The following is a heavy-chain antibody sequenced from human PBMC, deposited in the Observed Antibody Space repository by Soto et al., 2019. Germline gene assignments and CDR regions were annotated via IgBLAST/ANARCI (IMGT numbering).Heavy chain of an antibody. D-gene: IGHD4-4*01. Sequence: SETLSLTCTVSGGSISSSSYYWGWIRQPPGKGLEWIGSIYYSGSTYYNPSLKSRVTISVDTSKNQFSLKLSSVTAADTAVYYCARHYTTVTKGPFDYWGQGTLVTVSS. V-gene: IGHV4-39*01. J-gene: IGHJ4*02. CDR2: IYYSGST. CDR1: GGSISSSSYY. CDR3: ARHYTTVTKGPFDY.